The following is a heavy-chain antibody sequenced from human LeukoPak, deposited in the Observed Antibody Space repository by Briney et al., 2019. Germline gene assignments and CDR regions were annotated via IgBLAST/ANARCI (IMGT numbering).Heavy chain of an antibody. J-gene: IGHJ4*02. CDR1: GGSISSGDDY. CDR2: IHHSGDT. Sequence: PSQTLSLTCTVFGGSISSGDDYWSWIRQPPGKGLEWIGYIHHSGDTYQNPSLESRVTVSSDRSKNQFYLKLSSVTAADTAVYYCARLIAADSQLDSWGQGTLVTVSS. CDR3: ARLIAADSQLDS. V-gene: IGHV4-30-2*01. D-gene: IGHD6-13*01.